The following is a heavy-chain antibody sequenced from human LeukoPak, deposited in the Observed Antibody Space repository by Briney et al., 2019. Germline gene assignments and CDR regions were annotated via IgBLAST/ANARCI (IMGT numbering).Heavy chain of an antibody. D-gene: IGHD6-19*01. CDR2: ISGSGGST. CDR1: GFTFSSYA. J-gene: IGHJ4*02. CDR3: AKDRLLNPVAGAPSYYFDY. Sequence: GGSLRLSCAASGFTFSSYAMSWVRQAPGKGLEWVSAISGSGGSTYYADSVKGRFTISRDNSKNTLYLQMNSLRAEDTAVYYCAKDRLLNPVAGAPSYYFDYWGQGTQVTVSS. V-gene: IGHV3-23*01.